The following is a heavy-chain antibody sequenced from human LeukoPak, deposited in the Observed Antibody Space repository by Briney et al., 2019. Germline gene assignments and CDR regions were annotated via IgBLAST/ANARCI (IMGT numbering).Heavy chain of an antibody. V-gene: IGHV1-69*05. CDR1: GGTFSSYA. D-gene: IGHD1-1*01. Sequence: ASVRVSCTASGGTFSSYAISWGRQAPGQGLEWMGGISPIFGTANYAQNFQGRVTITTDESTSTAYMELSSLRSEDTAVYYCATLTTGTTGYWGQGTLVTVSS. CDR2: ISPIFGTA. J-gene: IGHJ4*02. CDR3: ATLTTGTTGY.